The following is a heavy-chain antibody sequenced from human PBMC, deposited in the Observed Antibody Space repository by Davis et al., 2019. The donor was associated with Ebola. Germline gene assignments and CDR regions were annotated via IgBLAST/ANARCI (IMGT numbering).Heavy chain of an antibody. D-gene: IGHD3-3*01. CDR2: ISYDGSNK. V-gene: IGHV3-30-3*01. J-gene: IGHJ4*02. CDR3: ARDLKPDFWSGYSDY. Sequence: PGGSLRLSCAASGFTFSSYAMHWVRQAPGKGLEWVAVISYDGSNKYYADSVKGRFTISRDNSKNTLYLQMNSLRAEDTAVYYCARDLKPDFWSGYSDYWGQGTLVTVSS. CDR1: GFTFSSYA.